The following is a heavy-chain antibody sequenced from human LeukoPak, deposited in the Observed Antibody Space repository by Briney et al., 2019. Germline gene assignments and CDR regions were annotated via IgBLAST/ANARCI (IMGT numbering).Heavy chain of an antibody. Sequence: GGSLRLSCAASGFTFDDYGMSWVRQAPGKGLEWVAAISGSGGSTYYADSVKGRLTVSRDNSKNTLYLQMSNLRAEDTAVYYCARISYCGGDCSLGGYWGQGTLVTVSS. CDR2: ISGSGGST. CDR3: ARISYCGGDCSLGGY. V-gene: IGHV3-23*01. CDR1: GFTFDDYG. D-gene: IGHD2-21*02. J-gene: IGHJ4*02.